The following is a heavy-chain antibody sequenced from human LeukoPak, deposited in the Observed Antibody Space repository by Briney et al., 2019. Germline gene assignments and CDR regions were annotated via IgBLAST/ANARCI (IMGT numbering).Heavy chain of an antibody. Sequence: SETLSLTCAVYGGSFSGYYWSWIRQPPGKGLEWIGEINHSGSTNYNPSLKSRVTISVDTSKNQFSLKLSSVTAADTAVYYCARDYLPAVIDYWGQGTLVTVSS. CDR1: GGSFSGYY. V-gene: IGHV4-34*01. D-gene: IGHD4-17*01. CDR2: INHSGST. CDR3: ARDYLPAVIDY. J-gene: IGHJ4*02.